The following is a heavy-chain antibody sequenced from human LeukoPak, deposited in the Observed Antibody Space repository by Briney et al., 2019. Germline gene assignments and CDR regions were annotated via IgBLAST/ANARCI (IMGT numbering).Heavy chain of an antibody. CDR2: MNPNSGNT. CDR3: ARGMWQGQLVDY. D-gene: IGHD6-6*01. Sequence: ASVKVSCKASGYTFTSYDINWVRQATGQGLEWMGWMNPNSGNTGYAQKFQDRVTMTRNTSISTAYMELSSLRSEDTAVYYCARGMWQGQLVDYWGQGTLVTVSS. CDR1: GYTFTSYD. J-gene: IGHJ4*02. V-gene: IGHV1-8*01.